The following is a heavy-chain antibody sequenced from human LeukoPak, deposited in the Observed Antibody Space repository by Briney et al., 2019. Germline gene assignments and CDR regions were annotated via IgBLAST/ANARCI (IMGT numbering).Heavy chain of an antibody. D-gene: IGHD2-2*02. Sequence: ASVKVSCKASGYTFTGYYMHWVRQAPGQGLEWMGWINPNSGGTNYAQKFQGRVTMTRGTSISTAYMELSRLRSDDTAVYYCARDLSRLCSSTSCHNNYYYGMDVWGQGTTVTVSS. CDR3: ARDLSRLCSSTSCHNNYYYGMDV. CDR1: GYTFTGYY. CDR2: INPNSGGT. V-gene: IGHV1-2*02. J-gene: IGHJ6*02.